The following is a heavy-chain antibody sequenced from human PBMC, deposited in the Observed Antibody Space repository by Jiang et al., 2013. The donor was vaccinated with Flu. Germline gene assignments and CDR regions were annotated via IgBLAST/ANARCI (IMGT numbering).Heavy chain of an antibody. CDR2: ISWNSGSI. D-gene: IGHD6-13*01. V-gene: IGHV3-9*01. CDR3: AKGAPHRVIAAAGTHFDY. CDR1: DDYA. Sequence: DDYAMHWVRQAPGKGLEWVSGISWNSGSIGYADSVKGRFTISRDNAKNSLYLQMNSLRAEDTALYYCAKGAPHRVIAAAGTHFDYWGQGTLVTVSS. J-gene: IGHJ4*02.